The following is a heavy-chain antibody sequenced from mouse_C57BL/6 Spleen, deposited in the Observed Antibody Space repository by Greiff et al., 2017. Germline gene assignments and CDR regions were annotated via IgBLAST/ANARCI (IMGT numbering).Heavy chain of an antibody. D-gene: IGHD2-4*01. CDR1: GYAFSSSW. V-gene: IGHV1-82*01. CDR2: IYPGDGDT. CDR3: ARSFHDYDYAMDY. J-gene: IGHJ4*01. Sequence: VQLQQSGPELVKPGASVKISCKASGYAFSSSWMNWVKQRPGKGLEWIGRIYPGDGDTNYNGKFKGKATLTADKSSSTAYMQLSSLTSEDSAVYFCARSFHDYDYAMDYWGQGTSVTVSS.